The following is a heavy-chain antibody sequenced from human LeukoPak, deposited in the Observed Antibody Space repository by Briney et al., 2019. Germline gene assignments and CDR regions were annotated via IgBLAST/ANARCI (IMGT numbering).Heavy chain of an antibody. V-gene: IGHV4-38-2*02. J-gene: IGHJ4*02. CDR2: IYHSGST. CDR1: GYSISSGYY. CDR3: ARDVAKTGIEAAGTN. Sequence: SETLSLTCTVSGYSISSGYYWGWIRQPPGKGLEWIGSIYHSGSTYYNPSLKSRVTISVDTSKNQFSLKLSSVTAADTAVYYCARDVAKTGIEAAGTNWGQGTLVTASS. D-gene: IGHD6-13*01.